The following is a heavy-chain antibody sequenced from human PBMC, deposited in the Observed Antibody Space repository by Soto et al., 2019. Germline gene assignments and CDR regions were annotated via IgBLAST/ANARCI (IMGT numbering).Heavy chain of an antibody. CDR1: GFRFTSYW. J-gene: IGHJ3*02. V-gene: IGHV5-51*01. CDR2: IYPGDSDT. CDR3: ASSETSGYDAFHI. Sequence: GESLKISCKASGFRFTSYWIGWVRQIPGKGLEWMGIIYPGDSDTKYSPSFQGQVTISADKSITTAYLHWSSLKASDTAMHYCASSETSGYDAFHIWGQGTMVTVSS. D-gene: IGHD3-22*01.